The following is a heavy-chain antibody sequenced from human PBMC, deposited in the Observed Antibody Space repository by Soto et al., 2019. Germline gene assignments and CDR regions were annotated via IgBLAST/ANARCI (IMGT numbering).Heavy chain of an antibody. V-gene: IGHV4-39*01. Sequence: QLQLQESGPGLVKPSETLSLTCTVSGGSISSSSYYWGWIRQPPGKGLEWIGSIYYSGSTYYNPSLKSRVTISVDTSKNQFSLKLSSVTAADTVVYYCARHAGTYYYGSGSYKDPFDFWGQGTLVTDSS. CDR1: GGSISSSSYY. D-gene: IGHD3-10*01. J-gene: IGHJ4*02. CDR2: IYYSGST. CDR3: ARHAGTYYYGSGSYKDPFDF.